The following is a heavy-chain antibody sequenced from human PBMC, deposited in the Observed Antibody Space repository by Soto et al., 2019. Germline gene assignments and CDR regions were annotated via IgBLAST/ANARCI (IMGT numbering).Heavy chain of an antibody. V-gene: IGHV3-72*01. CDR2: TRNKANSYTT. CDR3: ARVVTTGYGLDV. J-gene: IGHJ6*02. Sequence: EVQLVESGGGLVQPGGSLRLSCAASGFTFSDLYMDWVRQAPGKGLEWVGRTRNKANSYTTEYAASVKGRFTISRDDSKNSLFLQMNSLKTEDTAVYYCARVVTTGYGLDVWGQGTTVTVSS. CDR1: GFTFSDLY. D-gene: IGHD2-21*02.